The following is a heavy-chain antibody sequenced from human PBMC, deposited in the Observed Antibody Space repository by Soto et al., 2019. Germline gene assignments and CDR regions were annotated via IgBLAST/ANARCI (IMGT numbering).Heavy chain of an antibody. Sequence: QITLKESGPTLVKPTQTLTLTCTVSGFSLNTYGVGVGWIRQPPGKALEWLALIYWDDDKRYGPSLKSRLTITKDTSKNQVVLTMTNMEPVDTVTYYCARALGSWGAYYFDYWGQGTLVTVSS. CDR3: ARALGSWGAYYFDY. CDR1: GFSLNTYGVG. CDR2: IYWDDDK. V-gene: IGHV2-5*05. D-gene: IGHD3-16*01. J-gene: IGHJ4*02.